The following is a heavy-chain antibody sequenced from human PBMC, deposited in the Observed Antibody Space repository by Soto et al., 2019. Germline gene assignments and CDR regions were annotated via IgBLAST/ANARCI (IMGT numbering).Heavy chain of an antibody. CDR2: IYHSGST. Sequence: SETLSLTCAVSGGSISSGGYSWSWIRQPPGKGLEWIGYIYHSGSTYYNPSLKSRVTISVDRSKNQFSLKLSSVTAADTAVYYCARGATPDYGDYTQYFQHWGQGTLVTVSS. V-gene: IGHV4-30-2*01. CDR1: GGSISSGGYS. J-gene: IGHJ1*01. D-gene: IGHD4-17*01. CDR3: ARGATPDYGDYTQYFQH.